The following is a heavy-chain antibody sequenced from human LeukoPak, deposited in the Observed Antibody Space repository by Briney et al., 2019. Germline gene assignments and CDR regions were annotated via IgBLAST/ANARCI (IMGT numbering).Heavy chain of an antibody. V-gene: IGHV1-2*02. CDR1: GYTFTGYY. D-gene: IGHD2-2*01. CDR2: INPNSGGT. J-gene: IGHJ4*02. Sequence: ASVKVSCKASGYTFTGYYMHWVRQAPGQGLEWMGWINPNSGGTNYAQKFQGRATMTRDTSISTAYMELSRLRSDDTAVYYCATSRGYRSSTSCRDDYYFDYWGQGTLVTVSS. CDR3: ATSRGYRSSTSCRDDYYFDY.